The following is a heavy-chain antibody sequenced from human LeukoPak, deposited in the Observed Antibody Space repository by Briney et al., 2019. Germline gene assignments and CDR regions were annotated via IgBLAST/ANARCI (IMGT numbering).Heavy chain of an antibody. CDR2: IWSDGSNK. D-gene: IGHD1-26*01. V-gene: IGHV3-30*02. CDR1: GFTFNTYG. Sequence: GGSLRLSCAASGFTFNTYGMHWVRQAPGKGLEWVAFIWSDGSNKYYADSVKGRFTISRDNSKNTLYLQMNSLRAEDTAVYYCAKSLGATRGYFDYWGQGTLVTVSS. CDR3: AKSLGATRGYFDY. J-gene: IGHJ4*02.